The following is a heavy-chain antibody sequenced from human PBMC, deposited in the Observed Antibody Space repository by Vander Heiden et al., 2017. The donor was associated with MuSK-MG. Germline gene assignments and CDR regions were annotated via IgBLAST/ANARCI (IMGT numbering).Heavy chain of an antibody. Sequence: QVQLQQWGAGLLKPSETLSLTCAVYGGSFSGYYWSWIRQPPGKGLEWIGEINHSGSTNYNPSLKSRVTISVDTSKNQFSLKLSSVTAADTAVYYCARGGGYYYNYYMDVWGKGTTVTVSS. V-gene: IGHV4-34*01. CDR3: ARGGGYYYNYYMDV. CDR1: GGSFSGYY. D-gene: IGHD3-16*01. CDR2: INHSGST. J-gene: IGHJ6*03.